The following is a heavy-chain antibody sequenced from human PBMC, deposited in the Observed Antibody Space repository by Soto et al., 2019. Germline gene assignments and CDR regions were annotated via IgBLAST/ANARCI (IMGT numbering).Heavy chain of an antibody. Sequence: QITLKESGPTLVEPTQTLTLTCSFSGFSLTNSGVGVGWFRQAPGKALECLGIIYWDNDRRYNPSLKTRLTITKDTCKNQVVLSMTYMEPVDIGTYYCADRDSYSGWDVGWFDSWGQGTPVTVS. J-gene: IGHJ5*01. V-gene: IGHV2-5*02. CDR3: ADRDSYSGWDVGWFDS. D-gene: IGHD2-15*01. CDR1: GFSLTNSGVG. CDR2: IYWDNDR.